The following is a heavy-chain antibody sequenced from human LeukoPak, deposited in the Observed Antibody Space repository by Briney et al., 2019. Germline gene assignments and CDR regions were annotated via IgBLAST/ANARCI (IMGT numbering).Heavy chain of an antibody. D-gene: IGHD6-19*01. CDR1: GFSFSTYS. CDR2: VSGTSEYI. Sequence: GGSLRLSCAASGFSFSTYSMIWVRQAPGKGLEWVSSVSGTSEYIYYADSVRGRFTISRDNAKNTVYLQMNSLRAEDTAVYYCARWYSSGWYSDYWGQGTLVTDSS. CDR3: ARWYSSGWYSDY. J-gene: IGHJ4*02. V-gene: IGHV3-21*06.